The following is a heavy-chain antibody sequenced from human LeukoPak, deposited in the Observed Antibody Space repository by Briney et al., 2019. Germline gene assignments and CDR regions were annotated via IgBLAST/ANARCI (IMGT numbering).Heavy chain of an antibody. CDR3: ARGSSWYGELAY. D-gene: IGHD6-13*01. J-gene: IGHJ4*02. CDR2: ISSSSSYI. V-gene: IGHV3-21*01. Sequence: GGSLRLSCAASGFGFSRYSMNWVREAPGEGLEWVSSISSSSSYIYYADSVKGRFTISRDNAKNSLYLQMSSLSAEDTAVYYCARGSSWYGELAYWGQGTLVTVSS. CDR1: GFGFSRYS.